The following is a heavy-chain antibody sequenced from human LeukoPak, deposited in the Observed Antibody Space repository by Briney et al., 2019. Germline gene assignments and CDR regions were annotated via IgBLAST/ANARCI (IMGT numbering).Heavy chain of an antibody. CDR1: GFTFSSYA. J-gene: IGHJ6*02. Sequence: PGGSLRLSCAASGFTFSSYAMHWVRQAPGKGLERVAVIWYDGSNKYYADSVKGRFTISRDNSKNTLYLQMNSLRAEDTAVYYCARVQAVAGPGGMDVWGQGTTVTVSS. CDR3: ARVQAVAGPGGMDV. D-gene: IGHD6-19*01. CDR2: IWYDGSNK. V-gene: IGHV3-33*08.